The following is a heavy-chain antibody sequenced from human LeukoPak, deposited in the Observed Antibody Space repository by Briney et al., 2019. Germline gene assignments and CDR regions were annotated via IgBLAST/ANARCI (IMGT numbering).Heavy chain of an antibody. CDR3: AREGEHISSGYFLFTLNT. V-gene: IGHV4-4*07. J-gene: IGHJ4*02. CDR2: IYTSGST. D-gene: IGHD3-22*01. Sequence: SETLSLTCTVSGGSISSYYWSWIRQPAGKGLEWIGRIYTSGSTNYNPSLKSRVTISVDTSKNQFSLKLSSVTAADTAVYYCAREGEHISSGYFLFTLNTWGQGTLVTVSS. CDR1: GGSISSYY.